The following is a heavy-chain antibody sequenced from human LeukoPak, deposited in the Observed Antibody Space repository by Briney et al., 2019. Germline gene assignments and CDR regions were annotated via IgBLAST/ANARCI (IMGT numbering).Heavy chain of an antibody. Sequence: SVKVSCKASGGTFSSYAISWVRQAPGQGLEWMGGIIPIFGTANYAQRFQGRVTITADESTSTAYMELSSLRSEDTAVYYCARGGLGYYGSGSYYNTAFDIWGQGTMVTVSS. CDR2: IIPIFGTA. D-gene: IGHD3-10*01. J-gene: IGHJ3*02. V-gene: IGHV1-69*13. CDR3: ARGGLGYYGSGSYYNTAFDI. CDR1: GGTFSSYA.